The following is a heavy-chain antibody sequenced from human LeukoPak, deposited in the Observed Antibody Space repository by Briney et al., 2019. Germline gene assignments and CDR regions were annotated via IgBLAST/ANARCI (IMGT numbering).Heavy chain of an antibody. D-gene: IGHD5-24*01. Sequence: GGSLRLSCAASGFTFSSYAMSWVRQAPGKGLEWMANIKQDGSEKYYVDSVKGRFTISRDNAKNSLYLQMNSLRAEDTAVYYCARGNGYKHAFDIWGQGTMVTVSS. CDR3: ARGNGYKHAFDI. J-gene: IGHJ3*02. V-gene: IGHV3-7*01. CDR1: GFTFSSYA. CDR2: IKQDGSEK.